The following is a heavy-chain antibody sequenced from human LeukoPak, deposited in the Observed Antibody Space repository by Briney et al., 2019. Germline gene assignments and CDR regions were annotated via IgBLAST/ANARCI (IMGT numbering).Heavy chain of an antibody. Sequence: GAAVLVSCSASAGNCISCSCSWVLHAPGQGLEWMGGIIPIFGTANYAQKCQGRVTITADESTSTAYMELSSLRSEDTAVYYCARAPHRTSSWYYCYYGMDVWGQGTTVTVSS. J-gene: IGHJ6*02. CDR1: AGNCISCS. CDR2: IIPIFGTA. V-gene: IGHV1-69*13. D-gene: IGHD6-13*01. CDR3: ARAPHRTSSWYYCYYGMDV.